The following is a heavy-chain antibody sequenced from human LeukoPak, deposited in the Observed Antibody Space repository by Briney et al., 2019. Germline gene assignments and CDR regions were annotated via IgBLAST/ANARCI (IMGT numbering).Heavy chain of an antibody. D-gene: IGHD6-19*01. CDR1: GGSISSYN. CDR2: IYYSGST. V-gene: IGHV4-59*12. J-gene: IGHJ5*02. CDR3: ARAQGQWLVRGWFDP. Sequence: PSETLPLTCTVSGGSISSYNWSWIRQPPGKGLEWIGYIYYSGSTNYNPSLKSRVTISVDTSKNQFSLKLSSVTAADTAVYYCARAQGQWLVRGWFDPWGQGTLVTVSS.